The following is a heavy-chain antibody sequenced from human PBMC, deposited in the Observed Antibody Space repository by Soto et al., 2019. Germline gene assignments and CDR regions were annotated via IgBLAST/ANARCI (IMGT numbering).Heavy chain of an antibody. Sequence: GGSLRLSCTASGFTFSDYSMDWVRQTPGKGLEWLSYISESSDTIYYADSVKGRFTISRDNAKNSLFLQMSSLRGEDTAVYYCARDKMGELSIADYWGQGTPVTVSS. CDR2: ISESSDTI. D-gene: IGHD3-16*02. CDR3: ARDKMGELSIADY. CDR1: GFTFSDYS. V-gene: IGHV3-48*01. J-gene: IGHJ4*02.